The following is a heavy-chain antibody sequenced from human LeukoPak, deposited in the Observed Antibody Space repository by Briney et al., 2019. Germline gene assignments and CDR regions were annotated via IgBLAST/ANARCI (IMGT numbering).Heavy chain of an antibody. J-gene: IGHJ3*01. CDR2: MNPNSGNT. D-gene: IGHD4-17*01. Sequence: ASVRVSCKASGYTFTSYDINWVRQATGQGLEWMGWMNPNSGNTGYAQKFQGRVTMTRNTSISTAYMELSSLRSGDTAVYYCARGTSTTVTTLWGQGTMVTVSS. CDR1: GYTFTSYD. V-gene: IGHV1-8*01. CDR3: ARGTSTTVTTL.